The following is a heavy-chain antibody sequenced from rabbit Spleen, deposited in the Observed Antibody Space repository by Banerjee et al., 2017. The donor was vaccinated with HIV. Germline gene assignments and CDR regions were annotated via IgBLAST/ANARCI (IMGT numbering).Heavy chain of an antibody. V-gene: IGHV1S7*01. CDR2: IDPVFGST. D-gene: IGHD3-1*01. CDR1: GFTLSSYY. Sequence: QLVESRGGLVQPGGSLKLSCKASGFTLSSYYMNWVRQAPGKGLEWIGYIDPVFGSTYYASWVNGRFTISSHNAQNTLYLQLNSLTAADTATYFCVRDTWNFNLWGPGTLVTVS. J-gene: IGHJ4*01. CDR3: VRDTWNFNL.